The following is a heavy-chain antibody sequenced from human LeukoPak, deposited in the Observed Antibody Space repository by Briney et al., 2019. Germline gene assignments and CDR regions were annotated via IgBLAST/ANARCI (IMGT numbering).Heavy chain of an antibody. CDR3: ARGKIGSSGWFPFVY. D-gene: IGHD6-19*01. V-gene: IGHV1-8*01. CDR1: GYTFTSYD. Sequence: ASVKVSCKASGYTFTSYDINWVRQATGQGLEWMGWMNPNSGNTGYAQKFQGRVTMTRNTSISTAYMELSSLRSDDTAVYYCARGKIGSSGWFPFVYWGQGTLVTVSS. J-gene: IGHJ4*02. CDR2: MNPNSGNT.